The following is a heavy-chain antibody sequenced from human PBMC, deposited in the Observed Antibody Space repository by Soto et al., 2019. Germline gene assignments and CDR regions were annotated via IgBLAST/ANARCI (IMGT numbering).Heavy chain of an antibody. Sequence: ASVKVSCKVSGYTLTELSMHWVRQAPGKGLEWMGGFDPEDGETIYAQKFQGRVTMTEDTSTDTAYMELSSLRSEDTAVYYCATHPIHYYDSSGYPNGALDYWGQGTLLTVSS. CDR3: ATHPIHYYDSSGYPNGALDY. CDR2: FDPEDGET. J-gene: IGHJ4*02. CDR1: GYTLTELS. D-gene: IGHD3-22*01. V-gene: IGHV1-24*01.